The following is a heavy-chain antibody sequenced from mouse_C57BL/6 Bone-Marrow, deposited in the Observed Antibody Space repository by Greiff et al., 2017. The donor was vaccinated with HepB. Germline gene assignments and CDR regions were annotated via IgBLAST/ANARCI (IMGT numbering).Heavy chain of an antibody. Sequence: EVNLVESGGGLVKPGGSLKLSCAASGFTFSSYAMSWVRQTPEKRLEWVATISDGGSYTYYPDNVKGRFTISRDNANNNLYLQMSHLKSEDTAMYYCARDDGYYWYFDVWGTGTTVTVSS. CDR2: ISDGGSYT. CDR1: GFTFSSYA. CDR3: ARDDGYYWYFDV. J-gene: IGHJ1*03. D-gene: IGHD2-3*01. V-gene: IGHV5-4*01.